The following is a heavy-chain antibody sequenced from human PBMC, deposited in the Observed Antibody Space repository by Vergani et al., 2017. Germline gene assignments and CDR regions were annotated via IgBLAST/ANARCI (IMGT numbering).Heavy chain of an antibody. CDR2: ISSSSSTI. CDR3: AGLVVPAALGLRIVDV. CDR1: GFTFSSYS. J-gene: IGHJ6*02. D-gene: IGHD2-2*01. V-gene: IGHV3-48*01. Sequence: EVQLVESGGGLVQPGGSLRLSCAASGFTFSSYSMNWVRQAPGKGLEWVSYISSSSSTIYYADSVKGRFTISRDNAKNSLYLQMNSLRAEDTAVYYCAGLVVPAALGLRIVDVWGQGTTVTVSS.